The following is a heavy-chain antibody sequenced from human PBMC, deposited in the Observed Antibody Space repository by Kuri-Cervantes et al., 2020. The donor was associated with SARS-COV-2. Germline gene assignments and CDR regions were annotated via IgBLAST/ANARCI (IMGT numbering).Heavy chain of an antibody. D-gene: IGHD3-3*01. CDR2: ISSNGGST. CDR3: VKVTTYYDFWSGYSYGMDV. CDR1: GFTFSSYS. V-gene: IGHV3-64D*08. J-gene: IGHJ6*02. Sequence: GGSLRLSCAASGFTFSSYSMNWVRQAPGKGLEWVSAISSNGGSTYYADSVKGRFTISRDNSKNTLYLQMSSLRAEDTAVYYCVKVTTYYDFWSGYSYGMDVWGQGTTVTVSS.